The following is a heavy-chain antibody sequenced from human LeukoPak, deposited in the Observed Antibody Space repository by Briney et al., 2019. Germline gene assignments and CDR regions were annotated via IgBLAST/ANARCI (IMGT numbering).Heavy chain of an antibody. Sequence: ASVKVSCKASGGTFSSYAISWVRQAPGQGLEWMGGIIPIFGTANYAQKFQGRVTITADESTSTAYMELSSLRSEDTAVYYCAREQNAYYYYGMDVWGQGTTVTVSS. CDR2: IIPIFGTA. CDR3: AREQNAYYYYGMDV. CDR1: GGTFSSYA. J-gene: IGHJ6*02. V-gene: IGHV1-69*13.